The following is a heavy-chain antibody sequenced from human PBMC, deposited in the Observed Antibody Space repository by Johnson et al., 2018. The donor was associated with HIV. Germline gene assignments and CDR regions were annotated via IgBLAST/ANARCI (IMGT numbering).Heavy chain of an antibody. D-gene: IGHD4-11*01. V-gene: IGHV3-20*04. J-gene: IGHJ3*02. Sequence: VQLVESGGGVVRPGGSLRLSCAASGFTFDDYGMNWIRQFPGKGLEWVSGISWNGGYTTYADSVKGRFIISRDNAKKSLYLQMNNLRAEDTAVYYCVRDDGSNYEAFDIWGQGTIVTVSS. CDR2: ISWNGGYT. CDR1: GFTFDDYG. CDR3: VRDDGSNYEAFDI.